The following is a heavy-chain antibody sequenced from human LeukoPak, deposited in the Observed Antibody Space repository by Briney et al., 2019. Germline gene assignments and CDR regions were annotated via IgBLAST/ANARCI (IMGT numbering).Heavy chain of an antibody. CDR1: GYSISSGYY. Sequence: SETLSLTCSVSGYSISSGYYWGWIRQPPGKGLEWIGSIFHNGNTYSNPSLRSRVSISVDTSKNQFSLRLSSVTAADAAVYYCARQPHCIGASGCYSAGHHMDVWGKGTTVTV. D-gene: IGHD2-15*01. J-gene: IGHJ6*03. CDR3: ARQPHCIGASGCYSAGHHMDV. CDR2: IFHNGNT. V-gene: IGHV4-38-2*02.